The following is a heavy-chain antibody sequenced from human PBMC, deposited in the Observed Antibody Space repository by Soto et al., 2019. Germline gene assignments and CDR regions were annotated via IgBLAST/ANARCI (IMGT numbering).Heavy chain of an antibody. J-gene: IGHJ4*02. D-gene: IGHD3-16*02. Sequence: GGSLRLSCAASGFTFSSYGMHWVRQAPGKGLEWVAVISYDGSNKYYADSVKGRFTISRDNSKNTLYLQMNSLRAEDTAVYYCYVVITFGGVSVPPYYWGQGTLVTVSS. V-gene: IGHV3-30*03. CDR2: ISYDGSNK. CDR3: YVVITFGGVSVPPYY. CDR1: GFTFSSYG.